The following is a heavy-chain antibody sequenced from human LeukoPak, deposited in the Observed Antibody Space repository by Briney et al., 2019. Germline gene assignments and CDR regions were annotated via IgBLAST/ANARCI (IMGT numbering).Heavy chain of an antibody. CDR1: GFTFSSYS. Sequence: PGGSLRLSCAASGFTFSSYSMNWVRQAPGKGLEWVSSISSSSSYIYYADSVKGRFTISRDNAKNSLYLQMSSLRAEDTAVYYCARDLIPYSSYYYGMDVWGQGTTVSVSS. CDR3: ARDLIPYSSYYYGMDV. V-gene: IGHV3-21*01. CDR2: ISSSSSYI. J-gene: IGHJ6*02. D-gene: IGHD2-21*01.